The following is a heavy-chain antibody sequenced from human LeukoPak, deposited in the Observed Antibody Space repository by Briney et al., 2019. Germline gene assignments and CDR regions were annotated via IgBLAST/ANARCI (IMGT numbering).Heavy chain of an antibody. CDR3: ASGHLRGDGYKHDSFDY. Sequence: GASVKVSCKASGGTFSSYAISWVRQAPGQGLEWMGGIIPIFGTANYAQKFQGRVTITADESTSTAYMELSSLRSEDTAVYYCASGHLRGDGYKHDSFDYWGQGTLVTVSS. CDR2: IIPIFGTA. V-gene: IGHV1-69*13. CDR1: GGTFSSYA. J-gene: IGHJ4*02. D-gene: IGHD5-24*01.